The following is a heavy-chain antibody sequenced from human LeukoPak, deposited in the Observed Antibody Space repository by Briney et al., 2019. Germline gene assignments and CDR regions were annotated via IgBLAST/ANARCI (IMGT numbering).Heavy chain of an antibody. J-gene: IGHJ4*02. V-gene: IGHV3-23*01. Sequence: GGSLRLSCAASGFTFNNYAVSWVRQAPGKGLEWVSAISGSGGGTYYADSVKGRFTISRDNSKNTLYLQMNSLRAEDTAVYYCARGQLLGDYFDYWGQGALVTVSS. CDR1: GFTFNNYA. CDR2: ISGSGGGT. D-gene: IGHD2-2*01. CDR3: ARGQLLGDYFDY.